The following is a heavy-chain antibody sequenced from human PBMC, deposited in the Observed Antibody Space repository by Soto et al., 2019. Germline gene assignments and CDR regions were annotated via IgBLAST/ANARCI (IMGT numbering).Heavy chain of an antibody. Sequence: ASVKVSCKASGGTFSRYAISWVRQAPGQGLEWMGGIIPIFGTANYAQKFQGRVTITADESTSTAYMELSSLRSEDTAVYYCARSRLVGYCSSTSCDGYNWFDPWGQGTLVTVSS. D-gene: IGHD2-2*01. CDR3: ARSRLVGYCSSTSCDGYNWFDP. V-gene: IGHV1-69*13. J-gene: IGHJ5*02. CDR1: GGTFSRYA. CDR2: IIPIFGTA.